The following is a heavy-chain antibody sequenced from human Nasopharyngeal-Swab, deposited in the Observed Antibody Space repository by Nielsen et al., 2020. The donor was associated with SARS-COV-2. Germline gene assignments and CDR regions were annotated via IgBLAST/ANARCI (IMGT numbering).Heavy chain of an antibody. CDR2: IYYSGST. CDR3: ARGGLSLGYSYDYYYYGMDV. CDR1: GGSISSSSYY. D-gene: IGHD5-18*01. J-gene: IGHJ6*02. V-gene: IGHV4-61*01. Sequence: SETLSLTCTVSGGSISSSSYYWSWIRQPPGKGLEWIGYIYYSGSTNYNPSLKSRVTISVDTSKNQFSLKLSSVTAADTAVYYCARGGLSLGYSYDYYYYGMDVWGQGTTVTVSS.